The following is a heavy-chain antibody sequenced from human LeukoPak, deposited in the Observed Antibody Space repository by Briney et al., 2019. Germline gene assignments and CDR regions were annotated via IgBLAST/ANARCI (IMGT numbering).Heavy chain of an antibody. CDR1: GFTFSNYG. Sequence: GGSLRLSCAASGFTFSNYGMHWVRQAPGKGLEWVAVIYADGSREHFADSVKGRFTISRDNSKNTVVLQMNSLRGEDTAVYYCARDLKSGYFDSWGQGTLVTVSS. V-gene: IGHV3-33*01. CDR2: IYADGSRE. J-gene: IGHJ4*02. D-gene: IGHD3-3*01. CDR3: ARDLKSGYFDS.